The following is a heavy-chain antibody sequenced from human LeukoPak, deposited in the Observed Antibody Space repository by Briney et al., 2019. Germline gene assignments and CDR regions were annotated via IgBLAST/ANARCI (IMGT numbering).Heavy chain of an antibody. J-gene: IGHJ4*02. CDR2: IYYSGST. V-gene: IGHV4-39*01. Sequence: SETLSLTCTVSGGSISSSSYYWGWIRQPPGKGLEWIGSIYYSGSTYYNPSLKSRVTISVDTSKNQFSLKLSSVTAADTAVYYCARHVSRWVGATQRGYWGQGTLVTVSS. CDR3: ARHVSRWVGATQRGY. CDR1: GGSISSSSYY. D-gene: IGHD1-26*01.